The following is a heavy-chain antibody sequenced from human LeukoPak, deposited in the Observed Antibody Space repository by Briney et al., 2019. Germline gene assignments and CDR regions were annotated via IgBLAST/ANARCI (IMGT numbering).Heavy chain of an antibody. J-gene: IGHJ4*02. D-gene: IGHD5-18*01. Sequence: GGPLRLSCAASGFTFSSYGMNGVPQAPGKGLEWLSYLSNTNMIHYAESVKGRFTISRDNAKNSLYLQMDGLRAEDTAVYYCARRGETAMVGDYWGRGTLVTVSS. CDR3: ARRGETAMVGDY. CDR1: GFTFSSYG. CDR2: LSNTNMI. V-gene: IGHV3-48*01.